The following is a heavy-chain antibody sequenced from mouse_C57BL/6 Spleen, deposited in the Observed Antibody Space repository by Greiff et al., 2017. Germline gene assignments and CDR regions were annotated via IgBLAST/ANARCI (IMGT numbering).Heavy chain of an antibody. J-gene: IGHJ3*01. CDR3: ARPYYDGSSYGFAY. CDR2: IHPNSGST. D-gene: IGHD1-1*01. Sequence: QVHVKQPGAELVKPGASVKLSCKASGYTFTSYWMHWVKQRPGQGLEWIGMIHPNSGSTNYNEKFKSKATLTVDKSSSTAYMQLSSLTSEDSAVYYCARPYYDGSSYGFAYWGQGTLVTVSA. CDR1: GYTFTSYW. V-gene: IGHV1-64*01.